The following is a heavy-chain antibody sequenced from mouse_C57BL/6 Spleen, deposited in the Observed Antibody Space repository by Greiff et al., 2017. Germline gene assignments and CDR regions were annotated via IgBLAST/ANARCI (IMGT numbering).Heavy chain of an antibody. V-gene: IGHV1-55*01. Sequence: VQLQQPGAELVKPGASVKMSCKASGYTFTSYWITWVKQRPGQGLEWIGDIYPGSGSTNYNEKFKSKATLPVDTSSSTAYMQLSSLTSEDSAVYYCARAGDPHAMDYWGQGTSVTVSS. CDR1: GYTFTSYW. D-gene: IGHD3-3*01. CDR2: IYPGSGST. CDR3: ARAGDPHAMDY. J-gene: IGHJ4*01.